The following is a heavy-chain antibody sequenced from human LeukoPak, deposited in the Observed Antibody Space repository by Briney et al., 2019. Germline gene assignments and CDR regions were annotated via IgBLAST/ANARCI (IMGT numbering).Heavy chain of an antibody. CDR1: TDFKNSYY. J-gene: IGHJ4*02. Sequence: SETLPLTCSVYTDFKNSYYWRWIRQSPARGLDWIGHIYHCGSTDYTLSFNIRVTISIDMSKMEFSLKRTSVTVADTAMYYCVRLRWELLAPYFDHWGQGAFVIVAS. CDR2: IYHCGST. D-gene: IGHD2-15*01. CDR3: VRLRWELLAPYFDH. V-gene: IGHV4-59*01.